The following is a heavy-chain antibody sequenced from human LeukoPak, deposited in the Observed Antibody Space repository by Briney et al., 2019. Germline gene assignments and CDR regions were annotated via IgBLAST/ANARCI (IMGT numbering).Heavy chain of an antibody. CDR2: ISWNSGSI. J-gene: IGHJ4*02. CDR1: GSTFSSYG. Sequence: GGSLRLSCAASGSTFSSYGMHWVRQAPGKGLEWVSGISWNSGSIGYADSVKGRFTISRDNAKNSLYLQINSLRAEDTALYYCAKSVISGAAIGGGGDYWGQGTLVTVSS. V-gene: IGHV3-9*01. D-gene: IGHD3-22*01. CDR3: AKSVISGAAIGGGGDY.